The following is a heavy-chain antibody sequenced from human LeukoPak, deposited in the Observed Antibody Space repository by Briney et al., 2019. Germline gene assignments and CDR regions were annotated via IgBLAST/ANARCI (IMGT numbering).Heavy chain of an antibody. V-gene: IGHV4-34*01. CDR3: ARGEMPTVGAWAFDI. CDR2: INHSGST. D-gene: IGHD5-24*01. CDR1: GGSFSGYY. J-gene: IGHJ3*02. Sequence: SETLSLTCAVYGGSFSGYYWSWIRQPPGKGLEWIGEINHSGSTNYNPSLKSRVTISVDTSKNQFSLKLSSVTAADTAMYSCARGEMPTVGAWAFDIWGQGKMVTVSS.